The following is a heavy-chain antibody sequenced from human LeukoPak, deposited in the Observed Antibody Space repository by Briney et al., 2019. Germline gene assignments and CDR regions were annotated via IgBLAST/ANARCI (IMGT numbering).Heavy chain of an antibody. Sequence: ASVKVSCKASGYTFTGYYMHWVRQAPGQGLEWMGWINPNSGGTNYAQKFQGWVTMTRDTSISTAYMELSRLRSDDTAVYYCAREGGTYYYDSTSSAFDIWGQGTMVTVSS. CDR3: AREGGTYYYDSTSSAFDI. V-gene: IGHV1-2*04. D-gene: IGHD3-22*01. CDR2: INPNSGGT. CDR1: GYTFTGYY. J-gene: IGHJ3*02.